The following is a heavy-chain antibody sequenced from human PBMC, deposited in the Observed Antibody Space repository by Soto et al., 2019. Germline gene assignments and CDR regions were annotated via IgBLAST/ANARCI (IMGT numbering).Heavy chain of an antibody. CDR3: AKSSRYCSGGGCFYYFDY. CDR1: GFTFGSYA. J-gene: IGHJ4*02. D-gene: IGHD2-15*01. Sequence: EVQLLESGGGLVQPGGSLRLSCAASGFTFGSYAWSWVRQAPGKGLDWVSTIGGNGVTTFYADSVKGRFTISRDDSKNTVFLQMSSLRAEDTAVYYCAKSSRYCSGGGCFYYFDYWGQGTLVTVSS. V-gene: IGHV3-23*01. CDR2: IGGNGVTT.